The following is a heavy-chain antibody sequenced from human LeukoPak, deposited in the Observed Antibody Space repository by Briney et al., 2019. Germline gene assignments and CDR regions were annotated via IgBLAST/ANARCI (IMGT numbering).Heavy chain of an antibody. CDR2: ISISGTKT. J-gene: IGHJ4*02. Sequence: GGSLRLSCAASEFDFSTHAMTWVRQAPGKGLEWVSAISISGTKTYYADSVKGRLTISRDNSKNTLYLQMYSLRAEDTAVYYCANEIRPNDYWGQGTLVTVSS. CDR3: ANEIRPNDY. D-gene: IGHD4-17*01. V-gene: IGHV3-23*01. CDR1: EFDFSTHA.